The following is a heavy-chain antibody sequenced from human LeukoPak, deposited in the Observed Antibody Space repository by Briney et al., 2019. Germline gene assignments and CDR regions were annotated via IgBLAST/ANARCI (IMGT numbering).Heavy chain of an antibody. CDR3: ARDILTGYPSFPDY. CDR1: GFTFSSYA. Sequence: GGSLRLSCAASGFTFSSYAMSWVRQAPGKGLEWVAVTSSDGSHKYYADSVKGRFTISKDYSKNTLYLQMNSLRAEDTAVYFCARDILTGYPSFPDYWGQGTLVTVSS. V-gene: IGHV3-30*04. J-gene: IGHJ4*02. D-gene: IGHD3-9*01. CDR2: TSSDGSHK.